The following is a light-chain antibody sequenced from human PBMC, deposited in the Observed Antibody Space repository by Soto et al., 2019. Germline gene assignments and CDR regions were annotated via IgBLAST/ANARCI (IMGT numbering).Light chain of an antibody. J-gene: IGKJ1*01. CDR2: GAS. V-gene: IGKV3-15*01. CDR3: HQYNNWPPWT. CDR1: QSVSSN. Sequence: EIVMTQSPATLSVSPGERATLSCRASQSVSSNLAWYQQKPGQAPRLLIYGASTRATGTPARFSGSGSGTELNLTISSLQSEDFAFYYCHQYNNWPPWTFGQGTQVEIK.